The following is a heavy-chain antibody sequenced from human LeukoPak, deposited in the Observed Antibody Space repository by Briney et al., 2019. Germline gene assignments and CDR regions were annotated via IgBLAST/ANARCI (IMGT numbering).Heavy chain of an antibody. J-gene: IGHJ6*03. CDR1: GYTFTSYE. Sequence: ASVTVSCTASGYTFTSYEIMWVRQAPGQGLEWMGWMNAKSGTTHYAQNFQGRVIMTRNTPTSTAYMEFSRLRSEDTGVYYCARRAESPYYYYYYMDVWGKGTTVTVSS. CDR3: ARRAESPYYYYYYMDV. V-gene: IGHV1-8*01. CDR2: MNAKSGTT.